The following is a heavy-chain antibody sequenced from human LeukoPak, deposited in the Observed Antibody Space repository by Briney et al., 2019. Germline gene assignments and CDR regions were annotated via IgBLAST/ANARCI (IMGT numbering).Heavy chain of an antibody. Sequence: SETLSLTCTVSGGSIGTYYWSWVRQSPGKGLEWIGYIYVAGNRYNPYLQSRVTISVDTSRNQFFLKMSSVTAADTAVYYCARHIGGGIEDMDVWGKGTKVTVSS. J-gene: IGHJ6*03. D-gene: IGHD3-16*02. V-gene: IGHV4-59*08. CDR3: ARHIGGGIEDMDV. CDR1: GGSIGTYY. CDR2: IYVAGN.